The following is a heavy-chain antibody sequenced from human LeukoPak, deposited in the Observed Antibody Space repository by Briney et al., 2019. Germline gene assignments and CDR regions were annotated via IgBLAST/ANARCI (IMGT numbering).Heavy chain of an antibody. J-gene: IGHJ6*03. CDR1: GGSFSGYY. CDR3: ARRAKGVRYFDWPTQRYYYYYMEV. V-gene: IGHV4-34*01. CDR2: INHSGST. D-gene: IGHD3-9*01. Sequence: SETLSLTCAVYGGSFSGYYWSWIRQPPGKGLEWIGEINHSGSTNYNPSLKSRVTISVDTSKNQFSLKLSSVTAADTAVYYCARRAKGVRYFDWPTQRYYYYYMEVWGKGTTVTISS.